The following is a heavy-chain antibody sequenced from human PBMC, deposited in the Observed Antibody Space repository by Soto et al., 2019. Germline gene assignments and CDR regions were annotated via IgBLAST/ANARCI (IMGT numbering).Heavy chain of an antibody. CDR2: TIPALGKT. J-gene: IGHJ6*02. CDR3: ARGPFRPSAMDV. V-gene: IGHV1-69*10. CDR1: GDNFKKNV. Sequence: ASVKVSCKTSGDNFKKNVFTWVRQAPGQGLEWMGGTIPALGKTHYVEKFQGRVTITVDDATRTVYMEVRDLTSEDTAIYYCARGPFRPSAMDVWGQGTTVTVSS. D-gene: IGHD3-10*01.